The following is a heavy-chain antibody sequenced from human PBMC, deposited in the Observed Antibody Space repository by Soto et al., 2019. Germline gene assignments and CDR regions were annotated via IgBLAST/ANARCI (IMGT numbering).Heavy chain of an antibody. CDR3: AKGRGRNFYYGMDV. CDR1: GFTFSKYS. J-gene: IGHJ6*02. CDR2: IASSSSHI. V-gene: IGHV3-21*01. Sequence: PGGSLRLSCAASGFTFSKYSMNWVRQAPGKGLEWVSSIASSSSHIYYADSMKGRFTISRDSSRNTLYVQMNSLRAEDTAVYYCAKGRGRNFYYGMDVWGQGTTVTVSS.